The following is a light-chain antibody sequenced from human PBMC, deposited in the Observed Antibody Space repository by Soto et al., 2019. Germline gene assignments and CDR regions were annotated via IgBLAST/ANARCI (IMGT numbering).Light chain of an antibody. CDR3: QQYGSSGT. J-gene: IGKJ1*01. V-gene: IGKV3-20*01. CDR2: GAS. Sequence: EIVLTQSPGTLSLSPGERATLSCRASQSVSNNYLAWYQQKPGQAPRLLIYGASNMATGIPARFSGSGSGTDFTLTISRLEPEDFEVYYCQQYGSSGTFGQGTKVEIK. CDR1: QSVSNNY.